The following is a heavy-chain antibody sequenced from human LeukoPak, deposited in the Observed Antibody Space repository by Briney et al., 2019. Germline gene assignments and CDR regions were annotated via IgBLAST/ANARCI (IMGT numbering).Heavy chain of an antibody. J-gene: IGHJ4*02. CDR1: GGSFSGYY. D-gene: IGHD1-26*01. CDR3: AREGGSFGDFDY. V-gene: IGHV4-34*01. CDR2: INHSGST. Sequence: SETLSLTCAVYGGSFSGYYWSWIRQPPGKGLEWIGEINHSGSTNYNPSLKSRVTISVDTSKNQFSLKLSSVTAADTAVYYCAREGGSFGDFDYWGQGTLVTVSS.